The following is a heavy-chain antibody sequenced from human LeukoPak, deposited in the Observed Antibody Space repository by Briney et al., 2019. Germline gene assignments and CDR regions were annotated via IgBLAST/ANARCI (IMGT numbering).Heavy chain of an antibody. V-gene: IGHV4-61*01. CDR2: IYYSGST. CDR1: GGSISGGSYY. CDR3: ARGEYGLFDY. D-gene: IGHD4/OR15-4a*01. Sequence: SETLSLTCTVSGGSISGGSYYWSWIRQPPGQGLEWIGYIYYSGSTKYNLSLKSRVTISVDTSKNQLSLKLSSVTAADTAVYYCARGEYGLFDYWGQGTLVTVSS. J-gene: IGHJ4*02.